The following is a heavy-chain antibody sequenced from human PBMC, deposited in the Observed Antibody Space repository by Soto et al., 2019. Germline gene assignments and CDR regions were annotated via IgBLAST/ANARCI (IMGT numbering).Heavy chain of an antibody. CDR1: GGSISSGGYY. J-gene: IGHJ4*02. Sequence: PSETLSLTCTVSGGSISSGGYYWSWIRQHPGKGLEWIGYIYYSGSTYYNPSLKSRVTISVDTSKNQFFLKLSSVTAADTAVYYCARVGSGGNYYDSSGYSGSRYFDYWGQGTLVTVSS. D-gene: IGHD3-22*01. V-gene: IGHV4-31*03. CDR3: ARVGSGGNYYDSSGYSGSRYFDY. CDR2: IYYSGST.